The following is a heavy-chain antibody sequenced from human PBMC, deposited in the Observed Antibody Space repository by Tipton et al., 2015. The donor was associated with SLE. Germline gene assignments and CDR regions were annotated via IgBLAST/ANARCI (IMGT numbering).Heavy chain of an antibody. Sequence: TLSLTCTVSGGSLSTYYWTWIRQPPGKGLEWIGNIYVSGNTNYNPSLKSRVTISIDTSKNQFSLKLSSVIAADTAVYYCARGRVSSRYGMDVWGQGTTVTVSS. CDR2: IYVSGNT. CDR1: GGSLSTYY. V-gene: IGHV4-4*08. J-gene: IGHJ6*02. D-gene: IGHD6-13*01. CDR3: ARGRVSSRYGMDV.